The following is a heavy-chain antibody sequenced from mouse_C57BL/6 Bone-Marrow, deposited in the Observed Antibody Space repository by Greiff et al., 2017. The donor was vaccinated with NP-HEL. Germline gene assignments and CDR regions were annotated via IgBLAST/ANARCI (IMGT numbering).Heavy chain of an antibody. CDR1: GYTFTSYT. CDR3: AREDYSNYVWYFDV. V-gene: IGHV1-4*01. D-gene: IGHD2-5*01. Sequence: QVQLKQSGAELARPGASVKMSCKASGYTFTSYTMHWVKQRPGQGLEWIGYINPSSGYTKYNQKFKDKATLTADKSSSTAYMQLSSLTSEDSAVYYCAREDYSNYVWYFDVWGTGTTVTVSS. CDR2: INPSSGYT. J-gene: IGHJ1*03.